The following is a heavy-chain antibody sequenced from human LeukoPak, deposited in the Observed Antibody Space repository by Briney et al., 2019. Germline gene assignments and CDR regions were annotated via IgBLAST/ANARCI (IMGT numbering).Heavy chain of an antibody. CDR2: IIPMFATA. D-gene: IGHD2-2*02. CDR3: ARESHSETSGLYFYFDL. CDR1: GGAFSSST. Sequence: SVTVSCKGSGGAFSSSTISWVRQAPGQGLEWMGGIIPMFATANYAQKFRGRVSITTDESTNTAYLQLSSLRSEDTAIYYCARESHSETSGLYFYFDLWGRGTLVTVSS. J-gene: IGHJ2*01. V-gene: IGHV1-69*05.